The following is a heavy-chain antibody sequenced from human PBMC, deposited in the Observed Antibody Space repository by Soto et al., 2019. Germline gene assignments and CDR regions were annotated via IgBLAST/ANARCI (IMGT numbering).Heavy chain of an antibody. CDR3: ARVTSDHRDCTYGYDYLDY. Sequence: AGESLKISCKGSGYNFPTYWIAWVRQMPGKGLEWMGIFYPGDSDTRYSPSFQGQVTISGDKSISTAYLQWSSLKASDTAIYYCARVTSDHRDCTYGYDYLDYWGPGTLVTVSS. D-gene: IGHD5-18*01. J-gene: IGHJ4*02. V-gene: IGHV5-51*01. CDR2: FYPGDSDT. CDR1: GYNFPTYW.